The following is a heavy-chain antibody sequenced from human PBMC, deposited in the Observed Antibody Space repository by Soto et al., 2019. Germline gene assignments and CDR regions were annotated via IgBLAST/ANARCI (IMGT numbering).Heavy chain of an antibody. CDR1: GGTFSSYT. V-gene: IGHV1-69*02. J-gene: IGHJ6*02. CDR3: GCAGGTQDGMDV. CDR2: IIPILGIA. Sequence: QVQLVQSGAEVKKPGSSVKVSCKASGGTFSSYTISWVRQAPGQGLEWMGRIIPILGIANYAQKFQGRVTITADKSTSTGYMELSRLGSEDTAVYYCGCAGGTQDGMDVWGQGTTVTVS. D-gene: IGHD3-10*02.